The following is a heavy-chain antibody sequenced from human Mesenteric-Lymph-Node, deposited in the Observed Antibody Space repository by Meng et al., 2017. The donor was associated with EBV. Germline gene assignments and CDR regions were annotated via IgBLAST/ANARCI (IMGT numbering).Heavy chain of an antibody. V-gene: IGHV4-4*02. CDR3: AREGEVGYYESSGYYY. J-gene: IGHJ4*02. CDR2: IFPTGGT. Sequence: QVQRQGSGPGLVKPSGTLSLTCAVSGGSISSSNWWTWVRQPPGKGLEWIGEIFPTGGTNYNPSLKSRVTISVDKSKNQFSLKLSSVTAADTAVYYCAREGEVGYYESSGYYYWGQGTLVTVSS. D-gene: IGHD3-22*01. CDR1: GGSISSSNW.